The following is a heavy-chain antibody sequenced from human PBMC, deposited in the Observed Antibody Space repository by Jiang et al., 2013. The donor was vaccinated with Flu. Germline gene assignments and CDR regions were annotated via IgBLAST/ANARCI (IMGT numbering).Heavy chain of an antibody. J-gene: IGHJ5*02. D-gene: IGHD6-19*01. Sequence: KPSETLSLTCTVSGGSISSYYWSWIRQPAGKGLEWIGRIYTSGSTNXNPSLKSRVTMSVDTSKNQFSLKLSSVTAADTAVYYCARDNPDGIAVAGPFDPWGQGTLVTVSS. CDR1: GGSISSYY. V-gene: IGHV4-4*07. CDR3: ARDNPDGIAVAGPFDP. CDR2: IYTSGST.